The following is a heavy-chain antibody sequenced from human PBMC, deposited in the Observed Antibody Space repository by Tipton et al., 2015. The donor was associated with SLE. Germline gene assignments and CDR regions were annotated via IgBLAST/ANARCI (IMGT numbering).Heavy chain of an antibody. V-gene: IGHV3-21*01. D-gene: IGHD4-23*01. CDR1: GFTFSSYE. Sequence: SLRLSCAASGFTFSSYEMNWVRQAPGKGLEWVSSISSSSSYIYYADSVKGRFTISRDNAKNSLYLQMNSLRAEDTGVYYCVRDSETRTPYYYGMDVWGQGTTVTVSS. CDR3: VRDSETRTPYYYGMDV. CDR2: ISSSSSYI. J-gene: IGHJ6*02.